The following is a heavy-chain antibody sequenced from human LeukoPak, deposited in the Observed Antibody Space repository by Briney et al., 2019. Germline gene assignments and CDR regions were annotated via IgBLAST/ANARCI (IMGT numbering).Heavy chain of an antibody. CDR1: GFTFSDYY. V-gene: IGHV3-11*01. CDR2: ISSSGSTI. CDR3: ARDLLPYSSSWYFFYFDY. J-gene: IGHJ4*02. Sequence: GGSLRLSCAAPGFTFSDYYMSWIRQAPGKGLEWVSYISSSGSTIYYADSVKGRFTISRDNAKNSLYLQMNSLRAEDTAVYYCARDLLPYSSSWYFFYFDYWGQGTLVTVSS. D-gene: IGHD6-13*01.